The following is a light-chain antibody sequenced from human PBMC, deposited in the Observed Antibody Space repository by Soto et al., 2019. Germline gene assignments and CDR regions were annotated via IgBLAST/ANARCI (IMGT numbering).Light chain of an antibody. Sequence: QSALTQPRSVSGSPGQSVTISCTGSRSDVGGYNYVSWYQQHPGKAPKLMIYDVSKRPSGVPGRFSGSKSGNTASLTISGLQAEDEADYYCSSYTSSSTLEGVFGGGTKLTVL. J-gene: IGLJ2*01. CDR2: DVS. V-gene: IGLV2-11*01. CDR1: RSDVGGYNY. CDR3: SSYTSSSTLEGV.